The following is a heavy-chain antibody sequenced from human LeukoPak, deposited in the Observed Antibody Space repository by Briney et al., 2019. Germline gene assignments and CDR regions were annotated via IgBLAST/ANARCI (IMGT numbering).Heavy chain of an antibody. V-gene: IGHV6-1*01. CDR3: VRDPHGRGMDV. D-gene: IGHD4-17*01. Sequence: SQTLSLTCAISGDSVSSNSAAWNWIRQSPPRGLEWLGRTYYRSKWCNDYAVSVRSRITVNPDTSKNQFSLQLNSVTPEDTAVYYCVRDPHGRGMDVWGQGTTVTVSS. CDR2: TYYRSKWCN. CDR1: GDSVSSNSAA. J-gene: IGHJ6*02.